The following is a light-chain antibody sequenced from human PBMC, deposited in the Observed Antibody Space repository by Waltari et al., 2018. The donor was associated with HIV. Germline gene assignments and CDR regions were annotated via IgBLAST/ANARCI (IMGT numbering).Light chain of an antibody. Sequence: QSALTQPASVSGSPGQSITISCTGTSSAVGGHKLVSWYQQHPGQAPKLMIYEVSKRPSGVSNRFSGSKSGNTASLTISGLQAEDEADYYCCAYAGSTTYVIFGGGTKLTVL. CDR3: CAYAGSTTYVI. J-gene: IGLJ2*01. CDR1: SSAVGGHKL. V-gene: IGLV2-23*02. CDR2: EVS.